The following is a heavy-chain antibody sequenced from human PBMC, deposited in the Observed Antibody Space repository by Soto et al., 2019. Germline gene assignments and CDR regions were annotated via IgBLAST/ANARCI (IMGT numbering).Heavy chain of an antibody. CDR3: AKGRFGYDSSGTQSYYFDY. Sequence: EVQLLESGGGLVQPGGSLRLSCAASGFTFSSYAMSWVRQAPGKGLEWVSAISGSGGSTYYADSVKGRFTISRDNSKNTLYLQMNSLRAEDTAVYYCAKGRFGYDSSGTQSYYFDYWGQGTLVTVSS. CDR1: GFTFSSYA. V-gene: IGHV3-23*01. J-gene: IGHJ4*02. CDR2: ISGSGGST. D-gene: IGHD3-22*01.